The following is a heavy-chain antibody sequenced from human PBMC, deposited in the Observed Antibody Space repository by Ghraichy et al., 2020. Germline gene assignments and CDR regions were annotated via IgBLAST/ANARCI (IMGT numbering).Heavy chain of an antibody. V-gene: IGHV3-23*01. CDR2: ISGNGETT. D-gene: IGHD5-12*01. CDR1: GFTFRSYA. J-gene: IGHJ5*02. CDR3: AKSPDPATGPGYFYP. Sequence: GESLNISCTASGFTFRSYALSWVRPAPGKGLEWVSVISGNGETTNYADSVKGRFTISRDNSKDTLHLLMSSLTVDEPAKYYCAKSPDPATGPGYFYPWGQGALVTVSS.